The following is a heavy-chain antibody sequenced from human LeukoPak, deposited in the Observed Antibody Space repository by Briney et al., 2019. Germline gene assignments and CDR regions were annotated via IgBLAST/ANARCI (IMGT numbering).Heavy chain of an antibody. CDR2: ISTCNTYI. CDR1: GFSFSSYS. CDR3: ARDIIVGATDYYAMVV. V-gene: IGHV3-21*01. D-gene: IGHD3-10*01. Sequence: AQSLILPCASSGFSFSSYSMNWVRHGPGTGLDWVSSISTCNTYIYYADSVKSRFTISSDNAKNSLYLQMNSLRADDTAVYYCARDIIVGATDYYAMVVGGKGTTVTVP. J-gene: IGHJ6*04.